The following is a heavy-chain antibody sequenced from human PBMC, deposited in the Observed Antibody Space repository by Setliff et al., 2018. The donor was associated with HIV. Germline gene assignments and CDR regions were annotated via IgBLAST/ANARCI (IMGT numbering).Heavy chain of an antibody. J-gene: IGHJ6*03. CDR1: GGTFSSQT. Sequence: SVKVSCKASGGTFSSQTISWVRQAPGQGLEWVGGIIPIFGTANYAQKFQGRLTITADKSTSTAYMELSSLRSEDTAVYYCARNRVPDSDYYYMDVWGKGTTVTVSS. CDR2: IIPIFGTA. CDR3: ARNRVPDSDYYYMDV. V-gene: IGHV1-69*06. D-gene: IGHD3-22*01.